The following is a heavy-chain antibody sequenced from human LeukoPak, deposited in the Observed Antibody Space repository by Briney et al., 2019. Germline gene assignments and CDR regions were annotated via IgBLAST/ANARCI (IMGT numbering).Heavy chain of an antibody. Sequence: GGSLRLSCAASGFTVSSNYMSWVRQAPGKGLEWVSVIYSGGSTYYADSVKGRFTISRDNSKNTLYLQMNSLRAEDTAVYYCARGCYDFWSGSHRTDYYMDVWGKGTTVTVSS. J-gene: IGHJ6*03. V-gene: IGHV3-53*01. D-gene: IGHD3-3*01. CDR2: IYSGGST. CDR3: ARGCYDFWSGSHRTDYYMDV. CDR1: GFTVSSNY.